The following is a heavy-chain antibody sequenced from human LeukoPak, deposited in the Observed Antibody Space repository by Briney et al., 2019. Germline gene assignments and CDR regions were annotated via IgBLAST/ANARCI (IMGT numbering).Heavy chain of an antibody. D-gene: IGHD6-6*01. CDR3: ARGNEYSSSSPFDY. CDR1: GFTFSSYA. J-gene: IGHJ4*02. V-gene: IGHV3-23*01. CDR2: ISGSGGST. Sequence: GGSLRLSCAASGFTFSSYAMSWVRQAPGKGLEWVSLISGSGGSTYYADSVKGRFTISRDNSKNTLYLQMNSLRAEDTAVYYCARGNEYSSSSPFDYWGQGTLVTVSS.